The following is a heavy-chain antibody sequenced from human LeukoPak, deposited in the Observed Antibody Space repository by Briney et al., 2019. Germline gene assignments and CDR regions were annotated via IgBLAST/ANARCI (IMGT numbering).Heavy chain of an antibody. Sequence: GRSLRLSCAPSGLTFSRHGMHWVRQAPGKGLEWVAIISNDGSRKYYAHSVEGRFTISRDNSKNTLYLQMDSLRAEDTAVFYCARDRAWNYFDYWGQGTLVTVSS. CDR1: GLTFSRHG. CDR2: ISNDGSRK. D-gene: IGHD3-3*01. CDR3: ARDRAWNYFDY. V-gene: IGHV3-30*03. J-gene: IGHJ4*02.